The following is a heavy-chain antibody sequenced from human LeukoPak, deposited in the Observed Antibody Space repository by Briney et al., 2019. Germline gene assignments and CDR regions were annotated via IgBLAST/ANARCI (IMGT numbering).Heavy chain of an antibody. V-gene: IGHV3-23*01. CDR1: GSTSSNHW. CDR3: AKDLGAAAGTWGHYFDY. J-gene: IGHJ4*02. D-gene: IGHD6-13*01. Sequence: PGGSLRLSCVVSGSTSSNHWMSWVRQAPGKGLEWVSAISGSGGSTYYADSVKGRFTISRDNSKNTLYLQMNSLRAEDTAVYYCAKDLGAAAGTWGHYFDYWGQGTLVTVSS. CDR2: ISGSGGST.